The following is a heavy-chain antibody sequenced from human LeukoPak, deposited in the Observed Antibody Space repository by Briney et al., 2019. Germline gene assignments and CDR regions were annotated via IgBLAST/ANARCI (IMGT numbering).Heavy chain of an antibody. CDR2: INYSGST. CDR1: GGSISSYY. J-gene: IGHJ4*02. V-gene: IGHV4-59*01. CDR3: ASTPYYYDSSGSSQIYYFDY. Sequence: PSETLSLTCTVSGGSISSYYWSWIRQPPGKGLEWIGYINYSGSTNYNPSLKSRVTISVDTSKNQFSLKLSSVTAAGTAVYYCASTPYYYDSSGSSQIYYFDYWGQGTLVTVSS. D-gene: IGHD3-22*01.